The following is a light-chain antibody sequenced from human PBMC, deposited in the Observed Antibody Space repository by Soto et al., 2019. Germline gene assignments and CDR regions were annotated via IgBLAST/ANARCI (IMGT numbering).Light chain of an antibody. V-gene: IGKV3-11*01. CDR1: QSVRTY. CDR3: QQRDDWVS. CDR2: GAS. Sequence: ETVLTQSPATLSLSPGDTATLSCRASQSVRTYFAWYQQKSGQAPRLLIYGASSRATGVTDRFTGSGSGTDFTLTISRLEPEDSALYYCQQRDDWVSLGGGHKVEIK. J-gene: IGKJ4*01.